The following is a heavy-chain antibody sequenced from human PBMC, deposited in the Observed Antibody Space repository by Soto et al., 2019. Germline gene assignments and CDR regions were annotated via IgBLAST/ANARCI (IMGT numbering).Heavy chain of an antibody. CDR3: ATDGLRGYYSNYDAFDI. CDR1: GYTLTELS. V-gene: IGHV1-24*01. J-gene: IGHJ3*02. Sequence: EASVKVSCKVSGYTLTELSMHWVRQAPGKGLEWMGGFDPEDGETIYAQKFQGRVTMTEDTSTDTAYMELSSLRSEDTAVYYCATDGLRGYYSNYDAFDIWGQGTMVTVSS. D-gene: IGHD4-4*01. CDR2: FDPEDGET.